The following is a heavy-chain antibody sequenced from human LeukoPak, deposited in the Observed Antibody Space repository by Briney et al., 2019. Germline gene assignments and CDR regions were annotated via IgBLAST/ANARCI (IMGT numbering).Heavy chain of an antibody. CDR1: GFTFSSYA. V-gene: IGHV3-23*01. Sequence: GGSLRRSCAASGFTFSSYAMSWVRQAPGKGLEWVSAISGSGGSTYYADSVKGRFTISRDNSKNTLYLQMNSLRAEDTAVYYCAKARKGYSSGWSDYWGQGTLVTVSS. CDR3: AKARKGYSSGWSDY. D-gene: IGHD6-19*01. J-gene: IGHJ4*02. CDR2: ISGSGGST.